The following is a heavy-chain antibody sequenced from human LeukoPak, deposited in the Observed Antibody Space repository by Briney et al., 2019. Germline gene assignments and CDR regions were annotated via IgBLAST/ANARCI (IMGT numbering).Heavy chain of an antibody. CDR2: IYHSGST. D-gene: IGHD1-26*01. J-gene: IGHJ4*02. CDR3: ARGQVGATRADY. V-gene: IGHV4-30-2*01. Sequence: SETLSLTCTVSGGSISSGGYYWSWIRQPPGKGLEWIGYIYHSGSTYYNPSLKSRVTISVDRSKNQFSLKLSSVTAADTAVYYCARGQVGATRADYWGQGTLVTVSS. CDR1: GGSISSGGYY.